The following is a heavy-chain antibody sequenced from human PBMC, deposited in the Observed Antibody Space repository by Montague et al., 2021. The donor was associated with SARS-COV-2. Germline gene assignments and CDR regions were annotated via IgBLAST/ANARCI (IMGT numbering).Heavy chain of an antibody. J-gene: IGHJ1*01. V-gene: IGHV6-1*01. CDR3: VRDGDYGGTWYSFLQN. Sequence: CAISGDSVSSDTAAWHWIRQSPSRGLEWLGRTFYRSQWHTDSAASVRSRISFSGDISKNQFSLHLSSVTPEDTAIYYCVRDGDYGGTWYSFLQNWGQGTLVIVSS. CDR1: GDSVSSDTAA. D-gene: IGHD4-17*01. CDR2: TFYRSQWHT.